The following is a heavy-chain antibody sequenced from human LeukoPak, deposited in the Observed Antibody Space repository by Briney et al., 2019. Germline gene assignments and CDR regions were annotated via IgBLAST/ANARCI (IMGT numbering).Heavy chain of an antibody. CDR1: GYSFTSYW. J-gene: IGHJ4*02. CDR2: IYPGDSDT. V-gene: IGHV5-51*01. CDR3: ARLEGPYDSSGYYYPFDY. D-gene: IGHD3-22*01. Sequence: GESLKISCKGSGYSFTSYWIGWVRQMPGKGLEWMGIIYPGDSDTRYSPSFQGQVTISADKSISTAYLQWSSLKASDTAMYYCARLEGPYDSSGYYYPFDYWGQGTLVTVSS.